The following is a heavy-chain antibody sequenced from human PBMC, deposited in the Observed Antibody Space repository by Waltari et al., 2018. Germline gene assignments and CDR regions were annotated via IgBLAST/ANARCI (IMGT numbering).Heavy chain of an antibody. J-gene: IGHJ4*02. CDR1: GFTFTSSA. V-gene: IGHV1-58*02. D-gene: IGHD3-22*01. CDR3: AAGHYYDSSGYYEDY. CDR2: IVVGSGNT. Sequence: QMQLVQSGPEVKKPGTSVKVSCKASGFTFTSSAMQWVRQARGQRLEWIGWIVVGSGNTNYAQKFQERVTITRDMSTSTAYMELSSLRSEDTAVYYCAAGHYYDSSGYYEDYWGQGTLGTVSS.